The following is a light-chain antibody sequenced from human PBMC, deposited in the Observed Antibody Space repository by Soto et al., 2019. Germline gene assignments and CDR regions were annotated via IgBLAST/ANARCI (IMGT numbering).Light chain of an antibody. Sequence: QSVLTQPASVSGSPGQSITISCTGTSSDVGGYNYVSWYQQHPGKAPKLMIYDVSNRPSGVSPRFSGSKSGNTASLTISGLQAEDEAEYYCNSYTSSSTYVFGTGTKLTVL. CDR1: SSDVGGYNY. CDR2: DVS. CDR3: NSYTSSSTYV. V-gene: IGLV2-14*01. J-gene: IGLJ1*01.